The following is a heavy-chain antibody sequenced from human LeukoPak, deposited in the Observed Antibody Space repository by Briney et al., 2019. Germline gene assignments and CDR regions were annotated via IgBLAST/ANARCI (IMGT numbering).Heavy chain of an antibody. CDR3: ARDLGWRDSSGSSDY. V-gene: IGHV1-18*01. D-gene: IGHD3-22*01. CDR2: ISAYNGNT. Sequence: ASVKVSCKASGYTFTSYGISWVRQAPGQGLEWMGWISAYNGNTNYAQKLQGRVTMATDTSTSTAYMELRSLRSDDTAVYYCARDLGWRDSSGSSDYWGQGTLVTVSS. CDR1: GYTFTSYG. J-gene: IGHJ4*02.